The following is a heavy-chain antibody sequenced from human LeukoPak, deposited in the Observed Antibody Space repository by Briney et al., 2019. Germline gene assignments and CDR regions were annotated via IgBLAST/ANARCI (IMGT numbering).Heavy chain of an antibody. Sequence: GESLKISCKGSGYSFTSYWIGWVRQMPGKGLEWMGIIYPGDSDTRYSPSFQGQVTISADKSISTAYLQWSSLKASDTAMYYCARHLGYCTNGVCSYYFYMDVWGTGTTVTVSS. CDR3: ARHLGYCTNGVCSYYFYMDV. CDR2: IYPGDSDT. J-gene: IGHJ6*03. V-gene: IGHV5-51*01. CDR1: GYSFTSYW. D-gene: IGHD2-8*01.